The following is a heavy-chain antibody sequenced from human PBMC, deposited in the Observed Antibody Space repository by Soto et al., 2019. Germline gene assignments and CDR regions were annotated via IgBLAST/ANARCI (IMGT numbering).Heavy chain of an antibody. CDR2: IIPILGIA. CDR1: GGTFSSYT. D-gene: IGHD2-8*01. V-gene: IGHV1-69*02. J-gene: IGHJ6*03. Sequence: SVKVSCKASGGTFSSYTISWVRQAPGHGLEWMGRIIPILGIANYAQKFQGRVMITADKSTSTAYMELRSLRSEDTAVYYCAGRADGVYGGYYYYYYYMDVWGKGTTVTVSS. CDR3: AGRADGVYGGYYYYYYYMDV.